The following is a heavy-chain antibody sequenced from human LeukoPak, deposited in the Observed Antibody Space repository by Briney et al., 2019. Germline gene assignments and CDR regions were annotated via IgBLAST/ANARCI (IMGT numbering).Heavy chain of an antibody. CDR3: ARQSRFLEWLSSPYYFDY. V-gene: IGHV4-4*07. D-gene: IGHD3-3*01. Sequence: PSETLSLTCTVSGGSISSYYWSWIRQPAGKGLEWLGRIYTSGSTNYNPSLKSRVTMSVDTSKNQFSLKLSSVTAADTAVYYCARQSRFLEWLSSPYYFDYWGQGTLVTVSS. J-gene: IGHJ4*02. CDR2: IYTSGST. CDR1: GGSISSYY.